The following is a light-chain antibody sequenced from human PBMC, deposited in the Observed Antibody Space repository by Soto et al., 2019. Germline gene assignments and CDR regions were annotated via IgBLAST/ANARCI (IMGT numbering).Light chain of an antibody. CDR2: GAS. J-gene: IGKJ1*01. V-gene: IGKV3-20*01. CDR1: QSVSSNY. Sequence: ENELTHSLGTLTLSPGERATLSCRASQSVSSNYLAWYQQKPGHAPRLLIDGASNRATGIPERFSGSGSGTYFTLTISRLEPEDFAVYYCQQYGSSGTFGQGTKVDIK. CDR3: QQYGSSGT.